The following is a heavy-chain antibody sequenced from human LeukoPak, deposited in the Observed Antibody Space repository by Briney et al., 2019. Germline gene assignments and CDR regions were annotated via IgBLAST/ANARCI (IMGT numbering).Heavy chain of an antibody. V-gene: IGHV4-4*07. CDR2: IYSSGST. D-gene: IGHD1-1*01. Sequence: SETLSLTCTVSGGSFSSYYWSWIRQPVGKGLEWIGRIYSSGSTNYNPSLKSRVIMSIDTSKNQFSLNLSSVTAADTAVYYCARDYSQAAESGIPTDYWGQGILVIVSS. J-gene: IGHJ4*02. CDR1: GGSFSSYY. CDR3: ARDYSQAAESGIPTDY.